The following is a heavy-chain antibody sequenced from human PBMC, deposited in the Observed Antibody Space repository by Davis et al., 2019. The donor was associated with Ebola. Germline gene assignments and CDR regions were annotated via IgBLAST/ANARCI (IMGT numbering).Heavy chain of an antibody. CDR2: IIPILGIA. V-gene: IGHV1-69*04. CDR3: ARGGKYCTGGVCYKEDWFDP. CDR1: GGTFSSYA. J-gene: IGHJ5*02. Sequence: SVKVSCKASGGTFSSYAISWVRQAPGQGLEWMGRIIPILGIANYAQKFQGRVTITADKSTSTAYMELSSLRSEDTAVYYCARGGKYCTGGVCYKEDWFDPWGQGTLVTVSS. D-gene: IGHD2-8*02.